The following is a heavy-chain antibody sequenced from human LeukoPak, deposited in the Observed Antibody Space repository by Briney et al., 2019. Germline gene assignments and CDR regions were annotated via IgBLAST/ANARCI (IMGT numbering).Heavy chain of an antibody. D-gene: IGHD6-13*01. CDR3: ARQDTSSWYRADFDY. CDR1: GGSISSSSYY. J-gene: IGHJ4*02. V-gene: IGHV4-39*01. CDR2: IYYSGST. Sequence: SETLSLTCTVSGGSISSSSYYWGWIRQAPGMGLEWIGNIYYSGSTYYNPSIKSRVTISVDTSKNQFYLKLSSVTAADTAVYYCARQDTSSWYRADFDYWGQGTLVTVSS.